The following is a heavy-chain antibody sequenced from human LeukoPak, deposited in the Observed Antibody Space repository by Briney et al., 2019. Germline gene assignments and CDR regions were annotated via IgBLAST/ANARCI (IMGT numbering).Heavy chain of an antibody. V-gene: IGHV1-18*01. J-gene: IGHJ3*02. CDR3: ARDWGYYGSGSSAFDI. CDR2: ISAYNGNT. D-gene: IGHD3-10*01. CDR1: GYTFTIYG. Sequence: GASVSVSFKASGYTFTIYGISWVRQAPGQGLEGMGWISAYNGNTNYAQKLQGRVTMTTDTSTSTAYMELRSLRSDDTAVYYCARDWGYYGSGSSAFDIWGQGTMVTVSS.